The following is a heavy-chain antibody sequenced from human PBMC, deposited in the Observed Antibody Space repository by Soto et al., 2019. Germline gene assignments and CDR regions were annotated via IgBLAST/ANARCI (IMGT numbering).Heavy chain of an antibody. D-gene: IGHD3-22*01. CDR2: INPSGGST. CDR1: GYTFTSYY. V-gene: IGHV1-46*01. CDR3: AGDRRVDSSGYFDY. J-gene: IGHJ4*01. Sequence: GASVKVSCKASGYTFTSYYMHWVRQAPGQGLEWMGIINPSGGSTSYAQKFHGRVTMTRDTSPSTVYMALSSLRTEDTDVYYCAGDRRVDSSGYFDYWGQGTLVTVSS.